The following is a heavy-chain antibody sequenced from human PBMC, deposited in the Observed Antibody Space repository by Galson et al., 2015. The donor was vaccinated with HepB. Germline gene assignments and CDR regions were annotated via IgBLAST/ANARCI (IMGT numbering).Heavy chain of an antibody. V-gene: IGHV3-33*01. CDR3: VRDLWDYYDSSGYPLYYFDY. Sequence: SLRLSCAASGFTFSSYGMHWVRQAPGKGLEWVGVIWYDGSNKYYADSVKGRFTISRDNSKNTLYLQMNSLRAEDTAVYYCVRDLWDYYDSSGYPLYYFDYWGQGTLVTVSS. CDR2: IWYDGSNK. CDR1: GFTFSSYG. J-gene: IGHJ4*02. D-gene: IGHD3-22*01.